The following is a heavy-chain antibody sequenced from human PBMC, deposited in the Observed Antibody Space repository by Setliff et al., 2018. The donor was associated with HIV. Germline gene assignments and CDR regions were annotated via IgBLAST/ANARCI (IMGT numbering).Heavy chain of an antibody. CDR3: ARAAAGNTGPFDL. J-gene: IGHJ4*02. D-gene: IGHD4-17*01. Sequence: PSETLSLTCTVSDSGTYCWSWIRQPAGKGLEWIGRVSSRGDTNYNPSLKSRVTMSVDTSKNQFSLKLTSVTASDTAVYYCARAAAGNTGPFDLWGQGSPVTVPS. CDR2: VSSRGDT. V-gene: IGHV4-4*07. CDR1: DSGTYC.